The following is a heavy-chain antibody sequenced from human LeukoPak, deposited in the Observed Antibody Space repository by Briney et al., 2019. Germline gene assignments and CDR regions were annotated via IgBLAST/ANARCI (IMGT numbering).Heavy chain of an antibody. CDR1: GGSISSYY. CDR2: IYYSGST. Sequence: SETLSLTCTVSGGSISSYYWSWTRQPPGKGLEWIGYIYYSGSTTYNPSLKSRVTISVDTSKNQFSLKLSSVTAADTAVYYCARRRGHWGFYGDYYYGMDVWGQGTTVTVSS. CDR3: ARRRGHWGFYGDYYYGMDV. J-gene: IGHJ6*02. D-gene: IGHD4-17*01. V-gene: IGHV4-59*08.